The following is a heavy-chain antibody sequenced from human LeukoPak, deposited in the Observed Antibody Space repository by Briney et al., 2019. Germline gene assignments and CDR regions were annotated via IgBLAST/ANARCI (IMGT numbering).Heavy chain of an antibody. CDR2: ISYDGSNK. Sequence: GGSLRLSCAASGFTFSSYAMHWVRQAPGKGLEWVAVISYDGSNKYYADSVKGRFTISRDNSKNTLYLQMTSLRAEDTAVYYCARVFYSSGWYGNFDYWGQGTLVTVSS. CDR3: ARVFYSSGWYGNFDY. J-gene: IGHJ4*02. D-gene: IGHD6-19*01. V-gene: IGHV3-30*04. CDR1: GFTFSSYA.